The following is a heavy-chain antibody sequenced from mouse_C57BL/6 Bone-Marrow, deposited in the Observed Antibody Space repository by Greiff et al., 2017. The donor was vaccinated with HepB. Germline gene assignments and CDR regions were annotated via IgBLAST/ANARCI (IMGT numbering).Heavy chain of an antibody. J-gene: IGHJ2*01. V-gene: IGHV1-80*01. D-gene: IGHD1-2*01. Sequence: VQLQQSGASVKISCKASGYAFSSYWMNWVKQRPGKGLEWIGQIYPGDGDTNYNGKFKGKATLTADKSSSTAYMQLSSLTSEDSAVYFCARSHYYDYWGQGTTLTVSS. CDR3: ARSHYYDY. CDR1: GYAFSSYW. CDR2: IYPGDGDT.